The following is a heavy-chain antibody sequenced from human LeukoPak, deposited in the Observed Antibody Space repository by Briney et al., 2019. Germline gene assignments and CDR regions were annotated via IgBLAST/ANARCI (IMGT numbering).Heavy chain of an antibody. CDR3: ARAKVRNGMDV. V-gene: IGHV3-74*01. CDR2: INSDGSST. Sequence: GGSLRLSCVASGLTFSSDWMHWGRQPPGKGLGWVSRINSDGSSTSYADSVKGRFTISRDNAKNTLYLQMNSLRAEDTAVYYCARAKVRNGMDVWGQGTTVTVSS. J-gene: IGHJ6*02. D-gene: IGHD2-2*01. CDR1: GLTFSSDW.